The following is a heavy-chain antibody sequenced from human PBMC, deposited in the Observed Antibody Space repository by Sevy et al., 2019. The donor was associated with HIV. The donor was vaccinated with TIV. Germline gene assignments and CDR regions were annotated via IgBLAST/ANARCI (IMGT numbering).Heavy chain of an antibody. CDR3: AKAEAYYDSSNYYDDAFDI. V-gene: IGHV3-23*01. Sequence: GGSLRLSCAASVFTFSSYAKNWVRQAPGKGLEWVSSISGSGSSTYYADSVKGRFTISRDNSKNTLYLQMNSLRAEDTAVYYCAKAEAYYDSSNYYDDAFDIWGQGTMVTVSS. CDR2: ISGSGSST. D-gene: IGHD3-22*01. CDR1: VFTFSSYA. J-gene: IGHJ3*02.